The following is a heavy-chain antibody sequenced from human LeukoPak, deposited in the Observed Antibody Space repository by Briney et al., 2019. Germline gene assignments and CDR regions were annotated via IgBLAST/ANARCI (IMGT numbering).Heavy chain of an antibody. J-gene: IGHJ3*02. CDR2: ISGSGGST. CDR1: GFTFSSYA. V-gene: IGHV3-23*01. CDR3: ASPLWDDAFDI. Sequence: GGSLTLSCVASGFTFSSYAMSWVRQAPGKGLEWVSGISGSGGSTYYADSVKGRFSISRDNSKNTLYLQMNSLRAEDTAVYYCASPLWDDAFDIWGQGTMVTVSS. D-gene: IGHD1-26*01.